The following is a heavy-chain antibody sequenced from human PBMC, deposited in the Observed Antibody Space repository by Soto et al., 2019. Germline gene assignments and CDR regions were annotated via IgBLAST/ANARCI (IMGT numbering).Heavy chain of an antibody. D-gene: IGHD3-22*01. CDR2: ISASGGTP. J-gene: IGHJ4*02. V-gene: IGHV3-23*01. Sequence: EVHLLESGGALVQPGGSLRISCAASEFPFRSYVMSWVRQAPGKGLEWVSSISASGGTPYYGDSVKGRFIISRDNSRDILYLQMHGLRADDTAVYFCAKGLYDNAGYYFSNWGQGTLVTVSS. CDR1: EFPFRSYV. CDR3: AKGLYDNAGYYFSN.